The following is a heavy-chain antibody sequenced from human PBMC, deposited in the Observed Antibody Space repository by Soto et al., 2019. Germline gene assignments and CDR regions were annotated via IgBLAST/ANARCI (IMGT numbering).Heavy chain of an antibody. CDR2: INNDGSRT. D-gene: IGHD3-10*01. Sequence: HPGGSLRLSCVDSGFTFSTSWLTWVRQAPGKGLEWVSHINNDGSRTNYADSVKGRFTISRDNAKNTLYLQMNSLRAEDTAVYYCARWFHYYYYMDVWGKGTTVTVSS. J-gene: IGHJ6*03. V-gene: IGHV3-74*01. CDR1: GFTFSTSW. CDR3: ARWFHYYYYMDV.